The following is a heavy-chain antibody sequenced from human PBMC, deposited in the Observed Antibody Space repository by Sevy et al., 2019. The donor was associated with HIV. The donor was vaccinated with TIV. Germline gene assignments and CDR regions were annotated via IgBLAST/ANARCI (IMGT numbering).Heavy chain of an antibody. CDR2: SYYSGNT. CDR3: AREQAGATYFDY. V-gene: IGHV4-31*03. CDR1: GGSISSGGHY. Sequence: SETLSLTCTVSGGSISSGGHYWSWIRQHPGKGLEWIAYSYYSGNTYYNPSLKSRVAMSVDTSKNQFSLKLSSVTAADTAVYYCAREQAGATYFDYWGQGTLVTVSS. D-gene: IGHD1-26*01. J-gene: IGHJ4*02.